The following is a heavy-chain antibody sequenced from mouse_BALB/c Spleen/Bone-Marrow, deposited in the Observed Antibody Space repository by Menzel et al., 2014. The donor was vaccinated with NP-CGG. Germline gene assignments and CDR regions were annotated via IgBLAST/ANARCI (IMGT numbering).Heavy chain of an antibody. J-gene: IGHJ3*01. CDR2: ISSGGSYI. V-gene: IGHV5-9-1*01. CDR3: ARPDPWFAY. Sequence: EVMLVESGGGLVKPGGSLKLSCAASGFTLSGYAMSWVRQSPEKRLEWVATISSGGSYIHYPDSVKGRFTISRDNAKNTLYLQMSSLRSEDTAIYYCARPDPWFAYWGQGTLVTVSA. CDR1: GFTLSGYA.